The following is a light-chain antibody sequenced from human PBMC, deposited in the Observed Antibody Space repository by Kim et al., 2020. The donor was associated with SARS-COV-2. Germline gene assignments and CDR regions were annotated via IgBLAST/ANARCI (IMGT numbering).Light chain of an antibody. Sequence: EIVLTQSPGTLSLSPVERATLSCRASQSVSSNYLAWYHQKPGQAPRLLIYGASSRATGIPDRFSGSGSGTDFTLTISRLEPEDFAVYYCQQYGSSPPITFGQGTLLGIK. CDR3: QQYGSSPPIT. J-gene: IGKJ5*01. V-gene: IGKV3-20*01. CDR2: GAS. CDR1: QSVSSNY.